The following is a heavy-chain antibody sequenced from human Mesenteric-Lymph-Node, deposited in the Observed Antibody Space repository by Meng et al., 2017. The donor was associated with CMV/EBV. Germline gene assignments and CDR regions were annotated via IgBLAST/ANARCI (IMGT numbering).Heavy chain of an antibody. Sequence: LQLRGAGPGQVTPSETLSLTCIVSGDPISSFFYWGWIRQPPGRGLEWIGSVHYTGSTYYSPSLKSRVTVSVDTSKNQFSLRLTSVTAADTAVYYCARPFPSWQSPRLDPFGAWGQGTLVTVSS. CDR2: VHYTGST. CDR1: GDPISSFFY. CDR3: ARPFPSWQSPRLDPFGA. J-gene: IGHJ5*02. D-gene: IGHD6-19*01. V-gene: IGHV4-39*01.